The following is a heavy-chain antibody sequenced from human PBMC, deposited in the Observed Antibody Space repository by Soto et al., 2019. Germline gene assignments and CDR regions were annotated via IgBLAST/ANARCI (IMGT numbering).Heavy chain of an antibody. V-gene: IGHV3-30*18. Sequence: PGGSLRLSCAASGFTFSSYGMHWVRQAPGKGLEWVAVISYDGSNKYYADSVKGRFTISRDNSKNTLYLQMNSLRAEDTAVYYCAKTSEVVPAAIPDYFDYWGQGTLVTVSS. CDR1: GFTFSSYG. CDR3: AKTSEVVPAAIPDYFDY. J-gene: IGHJ4*02. D-gene: IGHD2-2*02. CDR2: ISYDGSNK.